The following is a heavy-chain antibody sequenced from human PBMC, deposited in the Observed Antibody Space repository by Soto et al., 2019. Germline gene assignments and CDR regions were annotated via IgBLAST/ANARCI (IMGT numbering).Heavy chain of an antibody. CDR2: INAGNGNT. CDR1: GYTFTSYA. V-gene: IGHV1-3*01. J-gene: IGHJ4*02. CDR3: ARSIAAAVDFDD. D-gene: IGHD6-13*01. Sequence: ASVKVSCKASGYTFTSYAMHWVRQAPGQRLEWMGWINAGNGNTKYSQKFQGRVTITRDTSASTAYMELSSLRSDDTAVYYCARSIAAAVDFDDWGQGTLVTVSS.